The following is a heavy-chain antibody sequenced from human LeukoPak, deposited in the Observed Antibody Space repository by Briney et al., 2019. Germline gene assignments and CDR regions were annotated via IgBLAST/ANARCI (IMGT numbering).Heavy chain of an antibody. J-gene: IGHJ4*02. CDR2: ISSSGSTI. V-gene: IGHV3-48*03. CDR1: GFTFSSYE. Sequence: GGSLRLSCAASGFTFSSYEMNWVRQAPGKGLEWVSYISSSGSTIYYADSVKGRFTISRDNAKNSLYLQMNSLRAEDTAVYYCARDGDIVVVPAAPGPPSYFDYWGQGTLVTVSS. D-gene: IGHD2-2*01. CDR3: ARDGDIVVVPAAPGPPSYFDY.